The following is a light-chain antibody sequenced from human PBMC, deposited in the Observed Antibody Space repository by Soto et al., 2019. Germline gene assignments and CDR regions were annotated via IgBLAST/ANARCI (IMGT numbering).Light chain of an antibody. J-gene: IGKJ4*01. CDR2: GAS. V-gene: IGKV3-15*01. CDR1: QSVNSN. Sequence: EKVMPQSPAALSVSPAERTTLSCRASQSVNSNLAGYQQKPVQAPRLLLYGASTRDTGIPAGVSGSASGTEFALTISILQSGESAVDYGHQYNDWPLAFGGGTKVEVK. CDR3: HQYNDWPLA.